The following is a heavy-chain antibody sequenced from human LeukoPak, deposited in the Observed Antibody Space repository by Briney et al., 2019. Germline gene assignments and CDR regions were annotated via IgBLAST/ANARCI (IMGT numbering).Heavy chain of an antibody. CDR2: IHYSGYT. CDR1: GGSISNYY. CDR3: ARHWGSDWYFDL. V-gene: IGHV4-59*01. Sequence: PSETLSLTCAVSGGSISNYYCSWIRQPPGKGLEWLGYIHYSGYTNYNPSLKSRVTISVDTSKNQFSLNLSSVTAADTAVYYCARHWGSDWYFDLWGRGTLVTVSS. D-gene: IGHD7-27*01. J-gene: IGHJ2*01.